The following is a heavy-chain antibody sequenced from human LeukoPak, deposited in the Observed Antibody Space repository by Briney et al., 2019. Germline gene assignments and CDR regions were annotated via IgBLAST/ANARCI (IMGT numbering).Heavy chain of an antibody. V-gene: IGHV3-30*18. CDR1: RFTFSSYG. J-gene: IGHJ4*02. CDR2: ISYDGSNK. Sequence: GGSLRLSCAASRFTFSSYGMHWVRQAPGKGLEWVAVISYDGSNKYYADSVKGRFTISRDNSRNTLYLQMNSLRAEDTAVYYCAKDLLGAFDYWGQGTLVTVSS. CDR3: AKDLLGAFDY.